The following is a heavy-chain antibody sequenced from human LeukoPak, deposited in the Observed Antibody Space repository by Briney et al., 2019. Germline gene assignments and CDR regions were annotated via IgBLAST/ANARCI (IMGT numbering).Heavy chain of an antibody. CDR1: GFTFSSYA. V-gene: IGHV3-30-3*01. Sequence: PGRSLRLSCAASGFTFSSYAMHWVRQAPGKGLEWVAVISYDGSNKYYADSAKGRFTISRDNSKNTLYLQMNSLRAEDTAVYYCARNGFVWGSSPLGYFDYWGQGTLVTVSS. CDR2: ISYDGSNK. CDR3: ARNGFVWGSSPLGYFDY. D-gene: IGHD3-16*01. J-gene: IGHJ4*02.